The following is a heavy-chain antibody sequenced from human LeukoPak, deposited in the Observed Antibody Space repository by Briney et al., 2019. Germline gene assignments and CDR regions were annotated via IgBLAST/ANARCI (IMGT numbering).Heavy chain of an antibody. V-gene: IGHV3-53*01. J-gene: IGHJ3*02. D-gene: IGHD3-10*01. CDR3: ARDNHITSDAFDI. Sequence: GGSLRLSCAASGFTVSSNYMSWVRQAPGKGLEWVSVIYSGGSTYYADSVKGRFTISRDNSKNTLYLQMNSLRAEDTAVYYCARDNHITSDAFDIWGQGTMVTVSS. CDR2: IYSGGST. CDR1: GFTVSSNY.